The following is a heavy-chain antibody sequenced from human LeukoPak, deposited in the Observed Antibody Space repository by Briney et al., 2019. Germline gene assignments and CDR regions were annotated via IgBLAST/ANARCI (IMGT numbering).Heavy chain of an antibody. J-gene: IGHJ6*02. CDR3: ARAPLRDCSSTSCPNYYYYGMDV. Sequence: GASVKVSCKASGGTLSSYAISWVRQAPGQGLEWMGGIIPIFGTANYAQKFQGRVTITADESTSTAYMELSSLRSEDTAVYYCARAPLRDCSSTSCPNYYYYGMDVWGQGTTVTVSS. CDR2: IIPIFGTA. CDR1: GGTLSSYA. D-gene: IGHD2-2*01. V-gene: IGHV1-69*13.